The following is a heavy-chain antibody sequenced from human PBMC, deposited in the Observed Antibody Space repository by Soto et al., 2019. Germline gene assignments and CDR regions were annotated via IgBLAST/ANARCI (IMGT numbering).Heavy chain of an antibody. Sequence: GGSLRLSCAASGFTFSSYSMNWVRQAPGKGLEWVSYISSSSSTIYYADSVKGRFTISRDNAKNSLYLQMNSLRDEDTAVYYCARDITTYYYDSSGYYSLDYYGMDVWGQGTKVTVSS. CDR2: ISSSSSTI. CDR3: ARDITTYYYDSSGYYSLDYYGMDV. V-gene: IGHV3-48*02. J-gene: IGHJ6*02. CDR1: GFTFSSYS. D-gene: IGHD3-22*01.